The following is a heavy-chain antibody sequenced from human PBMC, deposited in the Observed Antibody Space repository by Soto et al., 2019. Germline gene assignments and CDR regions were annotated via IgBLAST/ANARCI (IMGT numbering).Heavy chain of an antibody. J-gene: IGHJ3*02. V-gene: IGHV3-9*01. CDR3: AKDITPLGPDAFDI. CDR1: GFTFDDYA. CDR2: ISWNSGSI. Sequence: GGSLRLSCAASGFTFDDYAMHWVRQAPGKGLEWVSGISWNSGSIGYADSVKGRFTISRGNAKNSLYLQMNSLRAEGTALYYCAKDITPLGPDAFDIWGQGTMVTVSS.